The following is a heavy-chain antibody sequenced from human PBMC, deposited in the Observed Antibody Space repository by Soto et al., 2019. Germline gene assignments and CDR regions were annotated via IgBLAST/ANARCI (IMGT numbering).Heavy chain of an antibody. J-gene: IGHJ5*02. CDR1: GYTFTSYD. CDR3: AREYSSSTWFNP. D-gene: IGHD6-6*01. Sequence: QVPLVQSGAQVKKPGASVKVSCKASGYTFTSYDIYWVRQATGQRLERMGCMNPNSGNTGYAQKSQGRVTMTRNTTISTAYMELSSLSSEDTAVYYCAREYSSSTWFNPGGQGSLVPVSS. CDR2: MNPNSGNT. V-gene: IGHV1-8*01.